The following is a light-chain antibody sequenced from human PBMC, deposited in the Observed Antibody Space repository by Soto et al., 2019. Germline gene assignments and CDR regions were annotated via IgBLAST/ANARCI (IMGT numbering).Light chain of an antibody. Sequence: DIQMTQSPSTLSASVGDRVTITCRASQSISTYLNWYQKKPGKAPNPLIYAASTLQSGVPSRFSGSGSGTAFTLTISSLQPEDFATYYCQQSYSTPRTFGQGTKVDI. CDR1: QSISTY. CDR2: AAS. CDR3: QQSYSTPRT. J-gene: IGKJ1*01. V-gene: IGKV1-39*01.